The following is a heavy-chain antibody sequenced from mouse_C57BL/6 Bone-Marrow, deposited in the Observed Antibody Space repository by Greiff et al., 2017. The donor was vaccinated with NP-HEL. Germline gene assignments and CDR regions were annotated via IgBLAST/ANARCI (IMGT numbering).Heavy chain of an antibody. D-gene: IGHD2-2*01. J-gene: IGHJ2*01. Sequence: EVQVVESGGGLVQSGRSLRLSCATSGFTFSDFYMEWVRQAPGKGLEWIAASRNKANDYTTEYSASVKGRFIVSRDTSQSILYLQMNALRAEDTAIYYCARAIYYCYDEYYFDYWGQGTTLTVSS. CDR3: ARAIYYCYDEYYFDY. V-gene: IGHV7-1*01. CDR1: GFTFSDFY. CDR2: SRNKANDYTT.